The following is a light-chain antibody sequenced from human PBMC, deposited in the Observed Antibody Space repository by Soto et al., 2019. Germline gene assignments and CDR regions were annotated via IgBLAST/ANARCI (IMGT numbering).Light chain of an antibody. CDR3: QQYGSSPRT. V-gene: IGKV3-20*01. Sequence: ENVFAQSPGTLSFAPGERATLSRRASQSIRSNYVAWYQQKPGQGPRLLIYGASSRATGIPDRFSGSGSGTDFTLIISRLEPEDFAMYYCQQYGSSPRTFGQGTKVDIK. CDR1: QSIRSNY. CDR2: GAS. J-gene: IGKJ1*01.